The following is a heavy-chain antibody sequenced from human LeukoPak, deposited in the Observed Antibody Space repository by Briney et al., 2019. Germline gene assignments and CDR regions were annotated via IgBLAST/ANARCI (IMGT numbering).Heavy chain of an antibody. V-gene: IGHV1-69*13. D-gene: IGHD1-1*01. CDR2: IIPIFGTA. CDR3: ARVQAGTTDY. CDR1: GGTFISYA. Sequence: SVNVSCKASGGTFISYAISWVRQAPGQGLEWMGGIIPIFGTANYAQKFQGRVTITADESTSTAYMELSSLRSEDTAVYYCARVQAGTTDYWGQGTLVTVSS. J-gene: IGHJ4*02.